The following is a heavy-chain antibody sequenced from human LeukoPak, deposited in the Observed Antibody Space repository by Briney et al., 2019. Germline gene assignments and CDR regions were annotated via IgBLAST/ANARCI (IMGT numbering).Heavy chain of an antibody. CDR3: ARLKDDHDSGWIDP. CDR1: GGSISSRSYY. D-gene: IGHD4-17*01. CDR2: IYYSRST. V-gene: IGHV4-39*01. Sequence: SETLSLTCTVSGGSISSRSYYSGWIRQPPGKGLEWIGSIYYSRSTYYNPSLKSRVTISVDTSKNQFSRKPSSVTAPDTAVYYCARLKDDHDSGWIDPWGQGTLVTVSS. J-gene: IGHJ5*02.